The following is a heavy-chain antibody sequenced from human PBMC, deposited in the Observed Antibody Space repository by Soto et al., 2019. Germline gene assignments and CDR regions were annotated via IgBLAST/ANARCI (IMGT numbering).Heavy chain of an antibody. D-gene: IGHD3-10*01. J-gene: IGHJ6*02. CDR3: ARGFDLQYGMDV. CDR2: ISGSSDTI. CDR1: GLSLSTYS. V-gene: IGHV3-48*02. Sequence: EVQLVESGGGLVQRGGSLRLSCAASGLSLSTYSLNWVRQAPRKGLEWGSYISGSSDTIYYADSVKGRFTISRDNAKNSLYLQMNSLRDDDTAVYFCARGFDLQYGMDVWGQGTTVTVSS.